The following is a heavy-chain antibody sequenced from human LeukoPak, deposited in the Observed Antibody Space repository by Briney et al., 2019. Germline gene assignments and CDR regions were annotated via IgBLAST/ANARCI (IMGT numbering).Heavy chain of an antibody. D-gene: IGHD5-12*01. CDR1: GFGFSSYA. V-gene: IGHV3-23*01. Sequence: GGSLRLSCAASGFGFSSYAVSWVRQGPGKGLEWVSSVTGIVGRTYYADSVDGRFTISRDNSKSTVYLQMNSLRAEDTAVYYCAKYMTPYTVAAIPPFDYWGQGTLVTVSS. CDR2: VTGIVGRT. J-gene: IGHJ4*02. CDR3: AKYMTPYTVAAIPPFDY.